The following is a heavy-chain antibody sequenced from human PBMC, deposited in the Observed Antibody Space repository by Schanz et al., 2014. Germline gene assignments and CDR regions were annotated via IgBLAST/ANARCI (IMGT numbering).Heavy chain of an antibody. V-gene: IGHV1-3*01. CDR3: ARAGNNIWYCFHS. J-gene: IGHJ4*02. D-gene: IGHD6-13*01. Sequence: VQLEQSGAAVKKPGSSVKVSCKASGGTFSSFGINWVRQAPGQGLEWMGRINAGTGNTEYSQKFQGRVTITRDTLASTAYMEVSSLRSEDTAVYYCARAGNNIWYCFHSWGQGTLVIVSS. CDR2: INAGTGNT. CDR1: GGTFSSFG.